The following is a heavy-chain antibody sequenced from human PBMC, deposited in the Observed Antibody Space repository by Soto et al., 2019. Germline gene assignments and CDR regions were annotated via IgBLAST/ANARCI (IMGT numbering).Heavy chain of an antibody. V-gene: IGHV1-69*06. CDR1: GGTSSNFV. CDR3: ARPKRSGYNRGDSYYHTMDV. Sequence: QLQLVQSGAEVKKSGSSVKVSCKASGGTSSNFVITWVRQVPGQGLEWLGGILPMFGAVKYAQNFQDRLTLTADRSTTTAAMELGSLTSDDTALYYCARPKRSGYNRGDSYYHTMDVWGHGTTVTVS. D-gene: IGHD3-3*01. CDR2: ILPMFGAV. J-gene: IGHJ6*02.